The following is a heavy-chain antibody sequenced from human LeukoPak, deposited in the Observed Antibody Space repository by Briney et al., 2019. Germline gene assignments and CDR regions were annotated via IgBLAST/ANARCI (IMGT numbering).Heavy chain of an antibody. CDR2: IYYSGST. Sequence: SETLSLTCTVSGGSISSYYWSWIRQPPGKGLEWIGYIYYSGSTNYNPSLESRVTISVDTSKNQFSLKLSSVTAADTAVYYCARDRYYYDSSGYHPWFDPWGQGTLVTVSS. D-gene: IGHD3-22*01. J-gene: IGHJ5*02. CDR1: GGSISSYY. V-gene: IGHV4-59*01. CDR3: ARDRYYYDSSGYHPWFDP.